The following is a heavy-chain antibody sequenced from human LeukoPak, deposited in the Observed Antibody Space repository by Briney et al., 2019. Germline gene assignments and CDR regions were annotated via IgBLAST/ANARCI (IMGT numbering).Heavy chain of an antibody. CDR3: SKVWIGLYVGPTQIHY. CDR2: ISGSVGST. V-gene: IGHV3-23*01. CDR1: GFTFSSYA. J-gene: IGHJ4*02. Sequence: GGSLTLSCAASGFTFSSYAWRWVRQAPGKGLEWVSIISGSVGSTHYADSVRRRFTISRDNSKNTLYLQMNSLRAEDTAVYFCSKVWIGLYVGPTQIHYWGQGTLVTVAS. D-gene: IGHD3-16*01.